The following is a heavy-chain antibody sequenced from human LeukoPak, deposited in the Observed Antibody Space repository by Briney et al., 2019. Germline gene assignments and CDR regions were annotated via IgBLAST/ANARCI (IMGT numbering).Heavy chain of an antibody. J-gene: IGHJ5*02. V-gene: IGHV4-59*01. CDR3: ARRTGEAVWFDP. D-gene: IGHD3-16*01. CDR2: LYYSGST. Sequence: SETLSLTCTISGGSISHFLWSWIRQPPGKGLEWIGYLYYSGSTMYNPPLKSRVAISIDTSKNQFSLKLSSVTAADTAVYYCARRTGEAVWFDPWGQGTLVTVSS. CDR1: GGSISHFL.